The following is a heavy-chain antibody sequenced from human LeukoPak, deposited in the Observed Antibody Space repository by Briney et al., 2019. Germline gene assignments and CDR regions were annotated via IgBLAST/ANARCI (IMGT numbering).Heavy chain of an antibody. J-gene: IGHJ3*02. D-gene: IGHD3-16*01. Sequence: GGSLRLSCAASGFTFSNYAMNWVRQAPGKGLEWVSAISGSDGRTYYADSVKGRFTISRDNSKNTLYLQMNSVRAEDTAVYYCAKVVIVMIIHDAFDIWGQGTMVTVSS. CDR2: ISGSDGRT. V-gene: IGHV3-23*01. CDR1: GFTFSNYA. CDR3: AKVVIVMIIHDAFDI.